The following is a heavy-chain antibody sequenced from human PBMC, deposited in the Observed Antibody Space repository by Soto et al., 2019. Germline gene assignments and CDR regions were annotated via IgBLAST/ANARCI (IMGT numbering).Heavy chain of an antibody. CDR3: AKENYYDSSGYYLGAFDI. V-gene: IGHV3-23*01. J-gene: IGHJ3*02. CDR2: ISGSGGST. D-gene: IGHD3-22*01. Sequence: RLSCAASGFTFSSYAMSWVRQAPGKGLEWVSAISGSGGSTYYADSVKGRFTISRDNSKNTLYLQMNSLRAEDTAVYYCAKENYYDSSGYYLGAFDIWGQGTMVTVSS. CDR1: GFTFSSYA.